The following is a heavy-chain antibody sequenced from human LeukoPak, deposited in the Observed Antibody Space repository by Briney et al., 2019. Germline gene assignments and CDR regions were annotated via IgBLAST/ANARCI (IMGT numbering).Heavy chain of an antibody. Sequence: GGSLRLSCAASGFTFSTYAMSWVRQAPGKGLEWVSIISGSGVTTYYADSVKGRFTISRDNSKSTLYLQMNSLRAEDTAVCYCAKDQYDILIGYHYYFHYWGQGTLSPSPQ. CDR1: GFTFSTYA. CDR2: ISGSGVTT. CDR3: AKDQYDILIGYHYYFHY. V-gene: IGHV3-23*01. D-gene: IGHD3-9*01. J-gene: IGHJ4*02.